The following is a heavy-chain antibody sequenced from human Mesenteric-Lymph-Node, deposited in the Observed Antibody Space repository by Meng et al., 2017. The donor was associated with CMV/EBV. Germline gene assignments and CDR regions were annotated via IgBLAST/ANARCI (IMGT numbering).Heavy chain of an antibody. CDR1: GYTFIRYD. CDR2: MNPNSGNT. Sequence: ASVKVSCKASGYTFIRYDINWVRQTTGQGLEWMGWMNPNSGNTGYAQKFQGRVTITRNTSISTAYMELRSLRSDDTAVYYCARDWGYCSSTSCYGMDVWGQGTTVTVSS. V-gene: IGHV1-8*03. J-gene: IGHJ6*02. D-gene: IGHD2-2*01. CDR3: ARDWGYCSSTSCYGMDV.